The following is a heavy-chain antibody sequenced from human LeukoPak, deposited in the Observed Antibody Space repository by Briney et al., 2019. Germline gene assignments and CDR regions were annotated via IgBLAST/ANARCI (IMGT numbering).Heavy chain of an antibody. CDR1: GGTFSSYA. J-gene: IGHJ4*02. CDR2: IIPIFGTA. CDR3: ARPDEDRGYSYGYNY. D-gene: IGHD5-18*01. V-gene: IGHV1-69*13. Sequence: SVTVSCTASGGTFSSYAISWVRQAPGQGLEWMGGIIPIFGTANYAQKSQGRVTITADESTSTAYMELSSLRSEDTAVYYCARPDEDRGYSYGYNYWGQGTLVTVSS.